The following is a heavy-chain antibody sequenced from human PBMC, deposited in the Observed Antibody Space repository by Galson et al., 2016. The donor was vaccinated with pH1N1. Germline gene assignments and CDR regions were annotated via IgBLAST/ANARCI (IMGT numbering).Heavy chain of an antibody. J-gene: IGHJ4*02. CDR3: ARVKAGWDRDLFDF. CDR1: GASVRHSQYYC. V-gene: IGHV4-30-4*08. D-gene: IGHD1-26*01. CDR2: ICYTGSSYTGST. Sequence: TLSLTCTVSGASVRHSQYYCWSWVRQPPGKGLEWLGYICYTGSSYTGSTYYNPSPKSRISVSVETSKNQFSLKLNSVTAADTAMYFCARVKAGWDRDLFDFWGQGSLVTVSS.